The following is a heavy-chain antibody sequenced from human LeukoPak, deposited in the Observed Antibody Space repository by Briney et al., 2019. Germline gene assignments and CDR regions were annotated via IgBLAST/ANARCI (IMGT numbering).Heavy chain of an antibody. CDR3: ARLYYDILTGYYGNLFDP. V-gene: IGHV1-69*06. D-gene: IGHD3-9*01. Sequence: SVKVSCKASGGTFSSYAISWVRQAPGQGLEWMGGIIPIFGTANYAQKFQGRVTITADKSTSTAYMELSSLRSEDTAVYYCARLYYDILTGYYGNLFDPWGQGTLVTVSS. J-gene: IGHJ5*02. CDR1: GGTFSSYA. CDR2: IIPIFGTA.